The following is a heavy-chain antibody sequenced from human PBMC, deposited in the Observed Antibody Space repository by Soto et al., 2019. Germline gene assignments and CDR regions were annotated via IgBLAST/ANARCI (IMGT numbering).Heavy chain of an antibody. V-gene: IGHV5-10-1*01. Sequence: GESLKISCQGSGYSFTSYWISWVRQMPGKGLEWMGRLDPSDSYTNYSPSFQGHVTISADKSISTAYLQWISLKASDTAMYYCARSRDCGGDCYYDYYYYGMDVWGQGTTVTVSS. J-gene: IGHJ6*02. D-gene: IGHD2-21*02. CDR1: GYSFTSYW. CDR3: ARSRDCGGDCYYDYYYYGMDV. CDR2: LDPSDSYT.